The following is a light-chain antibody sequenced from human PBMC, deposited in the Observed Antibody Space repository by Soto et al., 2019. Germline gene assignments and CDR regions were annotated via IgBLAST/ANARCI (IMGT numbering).Light chain of an antibody. V-gene: IGKV3-20*01. Sequence: EIVLTQSPGTLSLSPGERATLSCRASQSIASSYLAWFQQKPGPAPRLLIYGASSRATGIPDRFSGSGSRTDFTLTITRLEPEDFAVYYCQQYGSSPRFTFGPGTKVDIK. CDR3: QQYGSSPRFT. CDR2: GAS. J-gene: IGKJ3*01. CDR1: QSIASSY.